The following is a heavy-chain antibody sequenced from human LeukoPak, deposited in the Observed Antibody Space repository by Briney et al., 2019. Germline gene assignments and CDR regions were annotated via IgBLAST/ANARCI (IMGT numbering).Heavy chain of an antibody. Sequence: GGSLRLSCAASGFTFSSYAMSWVRQAPGEGLEYISAISGSGGSTHYADSVKGRFTISRDNSKNTLYLQMNSLRAEDTAVYYCAKGGGYYYGSGSYPVDYWGQGTLVTVSS. D-gene: IGHD3-10*01. CDR3: AKGGGYYYGSGSYPVDY. V-gene: IGHV3-23*01. J-gene: IGHJ4*02. CDR2: ISGSGGST. CDR1: GFTFSSYA.